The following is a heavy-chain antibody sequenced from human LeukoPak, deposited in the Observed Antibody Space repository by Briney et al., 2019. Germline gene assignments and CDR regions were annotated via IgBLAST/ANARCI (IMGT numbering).Heavy chain of an antibody. CDR3: ARSGGYSYGYFDY. V-gene: IGHV3-30-3*01. Sequence: GRSLRLSCAASGFTLSSYPMHWVRQAPGKGLEWLAVIAYDGSITLYTDSVKGRFTISRDSSKNTLYLQMNSLRAEDTAVYYCARSGGYSYGYFDYWGQGTLVTVSS. D-gene: IGHD5-18*01. CDR1: GFTLSSYP. J-gene: IGHJ4*02. CDR2: IAYDGSIT.